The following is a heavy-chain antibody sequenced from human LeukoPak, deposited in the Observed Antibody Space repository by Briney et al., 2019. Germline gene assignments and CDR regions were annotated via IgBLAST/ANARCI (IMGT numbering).Heavy chain of an antibody. Sequence: GGSLRLSCAASGFTFSSYAMNWVCQAPGKGLEWVSAISGSAGSSYYADSVKGRFTISRDNSKNTLYLQMNSLRAEDTAVYYCAKASTYYCSGGTCYENWGQGTLVTVSS. D-gene: IGHD2-15*01. CDR3: AKASTYYCSGGTCYEN. CDR1: GFTFSSYA. J-gene: IGHJ4*02. CDR2: ISGSAGSS. V-gene: IGHV3-23*01.